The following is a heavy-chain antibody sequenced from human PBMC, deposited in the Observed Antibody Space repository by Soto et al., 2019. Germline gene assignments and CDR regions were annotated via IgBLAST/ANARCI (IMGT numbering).Heavy chain of an antibody. CDR3: ARAVAPYLGTWFDP. CDR2: ISHTGRT. D-gene: IGHD3-16*01. J-gene: IGHJ5*02. V-gene: IGHV4-30-2*01. CDR1: GGSISSGNSYA. Sequence: QLQLQESGSGLVKPSQTPSLTCAVSGGSISSGNSYAWSWIRQPPGKGLEWIGSISHTGRTSYNPSLKGRVTMSVDKSKNQFSLKLSSVTAADMAVYYCARAVAPYLGTWFDPWGQGSLVIVSS.